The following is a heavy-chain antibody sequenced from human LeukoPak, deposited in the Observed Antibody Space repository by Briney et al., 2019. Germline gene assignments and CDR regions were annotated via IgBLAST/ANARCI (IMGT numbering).Heavy chain of an antibody. J-gene: IGHJ4*02. CDR2: ISHTGETK. D-gene: IGHD2-15*01. V-gene: IGHV3-11*01. CDR3: ARVWWQQPEY. CDR1: GCRFSDYY. Sequence: GGSLRLSCAASGCRFSDYYLSWIRQAPGKGLEWISYISHTGETKYYTDSMKGRFTISRNNTKNSLHLQRNSLTAEDTAVYYCARVWWQQPEYWGQGTPVTVSS.